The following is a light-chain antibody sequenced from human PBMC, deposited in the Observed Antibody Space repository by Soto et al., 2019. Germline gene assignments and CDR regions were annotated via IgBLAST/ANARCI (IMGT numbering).Light chain of an antibody. Sequence: SVLTQPASVSGSPGQSITISCTGTSSDVGGYNYVSWYQQHPGKAPKLVIYEVSNRPSGVSDRFSGSKSGNTASLTISGLPADDEADYYCSSYNSSSTLVCGTGTKVTVL. CDR3: SSYNSSSTLV. CDR2: EVS. CDR1: SSDVGGYNY. J-gene: IGLJ1*01. V-gene: IGLV2-14*01.